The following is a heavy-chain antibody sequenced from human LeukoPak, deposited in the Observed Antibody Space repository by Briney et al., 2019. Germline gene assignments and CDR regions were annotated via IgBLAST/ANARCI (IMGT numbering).Heavy chain of an antibody. J-gene: IGHJ4*02. Sequence: GGSLRLSCAASGFTFSSYWMHWGRQAPGKGLVWVSRINSDGSSRSYADSVKGRFTISRDNAKNTLYLQMNSLRAEDTAVYYCVRDPGYYDSSGFHPFDYWGQGTLVTVSS. V-gene: IGHV3-74*01. CDR3: VRDPGYYDSSGFHPFDY. CDR2: INSDGSSR. CDR1: GFTFSSYW. D-gene: IGHD3-22*01.